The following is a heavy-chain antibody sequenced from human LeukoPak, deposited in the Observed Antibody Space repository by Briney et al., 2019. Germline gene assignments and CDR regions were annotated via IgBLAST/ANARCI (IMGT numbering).Heavy chain of an antibody. CDR3: AKDGERDCSSTSCYHDY. CDR1: GFTFSSYS. CDR2: ISSSSSTI. Sequence: PGGSLRLSCAASGFTFSSYSMNWVRQAPGKGLEWVSYISSSSSTIYYADSVKGRFTISRDNAKNSLYLQMNSLRAEDTAVYYCAKDGERDCSSTSCYHDYWGQGTLVTVSS. V-gene: IGHV3-48*01. D-gene: IGHD2-2*01. J-gene: IGHJ4*02.